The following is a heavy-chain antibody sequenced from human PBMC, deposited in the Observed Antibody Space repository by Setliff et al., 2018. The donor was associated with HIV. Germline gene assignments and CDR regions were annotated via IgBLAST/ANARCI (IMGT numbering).Heavy chain of an antibody. Sequence: PSETLSLTCTVSGGSIKSSSYYWGWIRQPPGKGLEWIGSIYYSGNTYYNPSLKSRVTISVDTSRNQFSLRLSSVTAADTAIYYCARVPTSSWYVTTQRTKEYFHQWGQGTLVTVPQ. CDR3: ARVPTSSWYVTTQRTKEYFHQ. V-gene: IGHV4-39*07. J-gene: IGHJ1*01. CDR2: IYYSGNT. D-gene: IGHD6-13*01. CDR1: GGSIKSSSYY.